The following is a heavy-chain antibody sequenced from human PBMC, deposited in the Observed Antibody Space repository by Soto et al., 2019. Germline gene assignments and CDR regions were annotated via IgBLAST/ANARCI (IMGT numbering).Heavy chain of an antibody. V-gene: IGHV4-30-4*01. Sequence: SETLSLTCTVSRGSINSGDYFWSWIRQPPGKGLEWIAYIYYDGTTYSNPSLQSRVTISVDTPKNHFSLKVNSVTAADTAVYFRGRAGRRDGNSSHGRSDTWGQGILVTVSS. CDR3: GRAGRRDGNSSHGRSDT. D-gene: IGHD2-15*01. J-gene: IGHJ5*02. CDR1: RGSINSGDYF. CDR2: IYYDGTT.